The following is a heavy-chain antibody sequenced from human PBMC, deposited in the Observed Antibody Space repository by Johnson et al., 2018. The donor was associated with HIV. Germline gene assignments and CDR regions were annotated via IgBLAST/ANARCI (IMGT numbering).Heavy chain of an antibody. V-gene: IGHV3-30*04. J-gene: IGHJ3*02. CDR1: GFTFSSYA. Sequence: QVQLVESGGGVVQPGRSLRLSCAASGFTFSSYAMHWVRQAPGKGLEWVAVISYDGSNKYYADSVKGRFTISRDNSKNTLYLQMKSLRAEDTAVYYCAKDLMYNWNDVGAFDIWGQGTMVTVSS. CDR3: AKDLMYNWNDVGAFDI. D-gene: IGHD1-1*01. CDR2: ISYDGSNK.